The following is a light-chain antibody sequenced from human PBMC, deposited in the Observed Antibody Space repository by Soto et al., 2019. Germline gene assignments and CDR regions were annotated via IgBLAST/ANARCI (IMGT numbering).Light chain of an antibody. CDR2: DAS. CDR3: QPYNNWPLT. V-gene: IGKV1-5*01. Sequence: IQMTQSPSTLSASVGGTVNISCRASQSISVSLAWYQQKPGKAPRLLIYDASTLQGGVPSRFSGSRSGPEFTLTINSLQSEDFAIYYCQPYNNWPLTFGGGTKVDIK. J-gene: IGKJ4*01. CDR1: QSISVS.